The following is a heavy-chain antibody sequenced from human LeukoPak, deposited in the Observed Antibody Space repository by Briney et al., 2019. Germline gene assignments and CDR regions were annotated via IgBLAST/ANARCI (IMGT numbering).Heavy chain of an antibody. CDR3: ARDRAAIRY. V-gene: IGHV3-7*01. Sequence: GGSLRLSCAASGFTFSNFWMSWVRQAPGKGLEWVANIKQDGSEKDYVESVKGRFTISRDNAKNSLYLQVNSLRAEDTAVYYCARDRAAIRYWGQGTLLTVSS. D-gene: IGHD2-2*02. J-gene: IGHJ1*01. CDR1: GFTFSNFW. CDR2: IKQDGSEK.